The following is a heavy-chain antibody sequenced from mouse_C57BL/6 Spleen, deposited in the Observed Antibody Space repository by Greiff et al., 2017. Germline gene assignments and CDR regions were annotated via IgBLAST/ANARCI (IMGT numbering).Heavy chain of an antibody. V-gene: IGHV2-2*01. CDR1: GFSLTSYG. D-gene: IGHD3-2*02. CDR2: IWSGGST. J-gene: IGHJ4*01. Sequence: VQLQQSGPGLVQPSQSLSITCTVSGFSLTSYGVHWVRQSAGKGLEWLGVIWSGGSTDYNAAFISRLSISKDNTKSQIFFKMNILQADDKAIDYGTRKGEGSTGYDAMDYWGQGTSVTVSS. CDR3: TRKGEGSTGYDAMDY.